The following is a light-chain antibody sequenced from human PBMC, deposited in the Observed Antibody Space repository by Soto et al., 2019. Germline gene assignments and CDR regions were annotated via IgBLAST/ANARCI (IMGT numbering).Light chain of an antibody. CDR1: QSVSSY. V-gene: IGKV3-20*01. J-gene: IGKJ1*01. Sequence: EIVLTQSPVTLSLSPGERAALSCMASQSVSSYLAWYQQRPGQAPRLLIYDASNRATGIPARFSGSGSGTDFTLTISRLEPEDFAVYYCQQYGSSPQTFGQGTKVDIK. CDR3: QQYGSSPQT. CDR2: DAS.